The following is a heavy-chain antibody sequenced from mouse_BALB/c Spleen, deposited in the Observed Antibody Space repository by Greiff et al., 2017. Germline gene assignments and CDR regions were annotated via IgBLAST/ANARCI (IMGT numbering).Heavy chain of an antibody. CDR2: INSNGGST. CDR1: GFTFSSYG. V-gene: IGHV5-6-3*01. Sequence: EVQLVESGGGLVQPGGSLKLSCAASGFTFSSYGMSWVRQTPDKRLELVATINSNGGSTYYPDSVKGRFTISRDNSKNTLYLQMSSLKSEDTAMYYCATDGGYYFDYWGQGTTLTVSS. CDR3: ATDGGYYFDY. J-gene: IGHJ2*01.